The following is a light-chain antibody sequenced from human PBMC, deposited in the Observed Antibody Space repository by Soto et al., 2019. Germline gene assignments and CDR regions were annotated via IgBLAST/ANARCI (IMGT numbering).Light chain of an antibody. J-gene: IGLJ2*01. Sequence: QSVLTQSPSASGTPGHRVTISCSGSRSNIGTYTVNWYQQLPGTAPTLLIYRNHQRPSGVPDRFSGSKSGTSASLAISGPQSEDEADYYCAAGDDSLRAVVFGGGTKLTVL. CDR2: RNH. CDR1: RSNIGTYT. CDR3: AAGDDSLRAVV. V-gene: IGLV1-44*01.